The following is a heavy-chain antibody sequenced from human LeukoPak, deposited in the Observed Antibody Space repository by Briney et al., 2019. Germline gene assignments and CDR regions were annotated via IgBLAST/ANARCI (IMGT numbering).Heavy chain of an antibody. V-gene: IGHV1-8*03. CDR2: MNPNSGNT. D-gene: IGHD3-22*01. CDR3: TREDSSALQDY. Sequence: GASVKVSCKASGYTFTGYYMHWVRQATGQGLEWMGWMNPNSGNTGYAQKFQGRVTITRNTSISTAYMELSSLRSEDTAVYYCTREDSSALQDYWGQGTLVTVSS. CDR1: GYTFTGYY. J-gene: IGHJ4*02.